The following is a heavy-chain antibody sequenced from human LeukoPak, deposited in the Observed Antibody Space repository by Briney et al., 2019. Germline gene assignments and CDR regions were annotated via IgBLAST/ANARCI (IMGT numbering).Heavy chain of an antibody. CDR3: ARDKSGGSVTTSFDY. CDR1: AFTFSSYW. D-gene: IGHD4-17*01. Sequence: PGGSLRLSCAAYAFTFSSYWMHCVRQAPGKGLVWVSRIDSDGSSTSYADSVKGRFTISRDNAKNTLYLQMNSLRAEDTAVYYCARDKSGGSVTTSFDYWGQGTLVTVSS. CDR2: IDSDGSST. V-gene: IGHV3-74*01. J-gene: IGHJ4*02.